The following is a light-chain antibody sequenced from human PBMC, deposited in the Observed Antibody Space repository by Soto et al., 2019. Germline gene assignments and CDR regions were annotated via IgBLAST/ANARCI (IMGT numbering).Light chain of an antibody. CDR2: AAS. CDR3: QQSYTTPQT. V-gene: IGKV1-39*01. CDR1: QSISSY. J-gene: IGKJ1*01. Sequence: DLPMTQSPSSLSASVGDRVTITCRASQSISSYLNWYQQKPGKAPKLLIYAASSLQSGVPSRFSGSGSGTDFTLTISSLQPEDFATYSCQQSYTTPQTFGQGTKVEIK.